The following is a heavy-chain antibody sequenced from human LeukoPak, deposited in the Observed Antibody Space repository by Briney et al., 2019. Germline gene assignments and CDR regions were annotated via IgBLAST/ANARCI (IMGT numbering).Heavy chain of an antibody. J-gene: IGHJ4*02. Sequence: PSETLSLTCTVSGGSISSYYWSWIRQPPGKGLEWIGYIYYSGSTNYNPSLKSRVTISVDTSKIQFSLELSSVTAADTAVYYCARVGQLGGDYFDYWGQGTLLTVSS. D-gene: IGHD6-13*01. CDR2: IYYSGST. CDR1: GGSISSYY. V-gene: IGHV4-59*01. CDR3: ARVGQLGGDYFDY.